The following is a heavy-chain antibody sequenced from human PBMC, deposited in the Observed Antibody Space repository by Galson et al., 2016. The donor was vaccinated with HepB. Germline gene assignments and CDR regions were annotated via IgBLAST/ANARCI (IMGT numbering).Heavy chain of an antibody. V-gene: IGHV3-48*04. CDR1: GFSFSTYT. Sequence: SLRLSCAASGFSFSTYTMNWVRQAPGKGLEWVASISSSSATIYYVDSVKGRFAVSRDNAKNSVYLQMNSLRVEDTAVYYCTRDEALPGGWVWIDPWGQGILVTVSS. CDR3: TRDEALPGGWVWIDP. CDR2: ISSSSATI. J-gene: IGHJ5*02. D-gene: IGHD6-19*01.